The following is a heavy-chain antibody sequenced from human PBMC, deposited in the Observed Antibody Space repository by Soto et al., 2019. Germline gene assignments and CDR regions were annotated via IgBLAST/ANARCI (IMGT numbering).Heavy chain of an antibody. CDR3: ATDARIAAAGKFDY. Sequence: ASVKVSCKVSGYTLTELSMHWLRQAPGKGLEWMGGFDPEDGETIYAQKFQGRVTMTEDTSTDTAYMELSSLRSEDTAVYYCATDARIAAAGKFDYWGQGTLVTVSS. V-gene: IGHV1-24*01. CDR1: GYTLTELS. J-gene: IGHJ4*02. D-gene: IGHD6-13*01. CDR2: FDPEDGET.